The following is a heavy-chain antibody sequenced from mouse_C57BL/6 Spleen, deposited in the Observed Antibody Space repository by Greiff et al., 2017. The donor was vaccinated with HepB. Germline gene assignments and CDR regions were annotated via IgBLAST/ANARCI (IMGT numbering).Heavy chain of an antibody. D-gene: IGHD1-1*02. CDR1: GYTFTDYE. J-gene: IGHJ3*01. CDR2: IDPETGGT. Sequence: VQLQQSGAELVRPGASVTLSCKASGYTFTDYEMHWVKQTPVHGLEWIGAIDPETGGTAYNQKFKGKAILTADKSSSTAYMELRSLTSEDSAVYYCTRADYGAWFAYWGQGTLVTVSA. V-gene: IGHV1-15*01. CDR3: TRADYGAWFAY.